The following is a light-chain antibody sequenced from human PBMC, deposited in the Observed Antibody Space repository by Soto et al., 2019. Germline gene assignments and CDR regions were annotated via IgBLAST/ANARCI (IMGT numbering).Light chain of an antibody. CDR1: QSVSSY. J-gene: IGKJ5*01. Sequence: EIVLTQSPATLSLSPGERATLSCRTSQSVSSYFAWYQQKPGRAPRLLIYDASNRATGIPARFIGSGSGTDFTRTISSLEPEGFAVYYCQQRSNWPITFGQGTRLEIK. CDR3: QQRSNWPIT. V-gene: IGKV3-11*01. CDR2: DAS.